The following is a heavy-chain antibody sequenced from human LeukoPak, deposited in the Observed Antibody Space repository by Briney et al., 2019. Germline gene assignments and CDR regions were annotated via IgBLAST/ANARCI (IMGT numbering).Heavy chain of an antibody. CDR1: GFTFSNAW. Sequence: GGSLRLSCAASGFTFSNAWMSWVRQAPGKGLEWVGRIKSKTDGGTTDYAAPVKGRFTISRDNAKNSLYLQMNSLRAEDTALYYCARDEGDDYYGSGSRRWFDPWGQGTLVTVSS. V-gene: IGHV3-15*05. CDR2: IKSKTDGGTT. D-gene: IGHD3-10*01. J-gene: IGHJ5*02. CDR3: ARDEGDDYYGSGSRRWFDP.